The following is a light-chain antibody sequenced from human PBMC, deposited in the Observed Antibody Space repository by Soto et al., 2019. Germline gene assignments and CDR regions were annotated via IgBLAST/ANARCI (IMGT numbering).Light chain of an antibody. CDR1: QSVSSSY. CDR2: DAS. J-gene: IGKJ4*01. Sequence: IVMPQSPATLSVSPGERATLSCRASQSVSSSYLAWYQQKPGQAPRLLIYDASNRATGIPARFSGSGSGTDFTLTISSLEPEDFAVYYCQQRSNWPLTFGGRTKVDIK. CDR3: QQRSNWPLT. V-gene: IGKV3D-20*02.